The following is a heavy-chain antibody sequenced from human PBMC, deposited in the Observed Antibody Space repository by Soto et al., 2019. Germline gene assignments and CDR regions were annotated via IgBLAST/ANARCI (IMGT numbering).Heavy chain of an antibody. CDR3: ARDTSYRYGYWYFDL. V-gene: IGHV4-59*01. J-gene: IGHJ2*01. CDR2: IHSSGST. CDR1: GGSLSSSY. Sequence: SETLSLTCTVSGGSLSSSYYYWIRQPPGKGLEWIGYIHSSGSTKYNPSLKSRGTISMDTSENQFSLKLSSVTAADTAIYYCARDTSYRYGYWYFDLWGRGTLVTVSS. D-gene: IGHD1-26*01.